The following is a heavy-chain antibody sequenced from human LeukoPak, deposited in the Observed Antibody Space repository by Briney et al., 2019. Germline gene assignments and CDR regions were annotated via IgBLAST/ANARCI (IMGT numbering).Heavy chain of an antibody. CDR1: GYTFTGYY. V-gene: IGHV1-2*06. J-gene: IGHJ4*02. D-gene: IGHD3-10*01. CDR2: IDPNSGGT. Sequence: ASVKVSCNASGYTFTGYYMHWVRQAPGQGLEWMGRIDPNSGGTNYAQKFQGRVTMTRDTSISTAYMELSRLRSDDTAVYYCAREHGSGSLYGYWGQGTLVTVSS. CDR3: AREHGSGSLYGY.